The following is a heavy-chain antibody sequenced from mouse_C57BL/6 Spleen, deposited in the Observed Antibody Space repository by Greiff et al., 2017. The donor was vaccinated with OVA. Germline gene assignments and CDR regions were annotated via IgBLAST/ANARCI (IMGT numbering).Heavy chain of an antibody. Sequence: VQLQQSGAELVRPGASVTLSCKASGYTFTDYEMHWVKQTPVHGLEWIGAIDPETGGTAYNQKFKGKATLTADKSSSTAYMELRSLTSEDSAVYYCTLAWFADWGQGTLVTVSA. CDR1: GYTFTDYE. CDR3: TLAWFAD. V-gene: IGHV1-15*01. CDR2: IDPETGGT. J-gene: IGHJ3*01.